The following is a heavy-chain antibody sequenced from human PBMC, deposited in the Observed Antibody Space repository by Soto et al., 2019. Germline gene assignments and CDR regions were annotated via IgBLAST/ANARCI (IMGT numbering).Heavy chain of an antibody. Sequence: PGGSLRLSCAASGCTFSSYGMHWVRQAPGKGLEWVAVIWYDGSNKYYADSVKGRFTISRDNSKNTLYLQMNSLRAEDTAVYYCARGVAGILGYYYGMDVWGQGTTVTVSS. CDR3: ARGVAGILGYYYGMDV. CDR1: GCTFSSYG. J-gene: IGHJ6*02. D-gene: IGHD6-19*01. V-gene: IGHV3-33*01. CDR2: IWYDGSNK.